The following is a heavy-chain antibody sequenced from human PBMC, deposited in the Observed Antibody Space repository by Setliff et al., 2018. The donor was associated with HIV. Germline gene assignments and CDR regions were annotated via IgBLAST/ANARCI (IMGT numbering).Heavy chain of an antibody. J-gene: IGHJ4*02. CDR3: ARSGGPTYNYDSSGHYPDY. V-gene: IGHV5-10-1*01. Sequence: GESLKISCKGSGYMFASYWINWVRQVPGKGLEGMARIDPSDSDTNFSPSFQGHVTISVDRSITTAYLQWSSLKATDTAMYFCARSGGPTYNYDSSGHYPDYWGQGTLVTVSS. CDR2: IDPSDSDT. D-gene: IGHD3-22*01. CDR1: GYMFASYW.